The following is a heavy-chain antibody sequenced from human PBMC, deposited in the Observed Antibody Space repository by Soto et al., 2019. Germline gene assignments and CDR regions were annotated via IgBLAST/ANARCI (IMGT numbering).Heavy chain of an antibody. CDR2: ISSSSSYI. D-gene: IGHD6-25*01. J-gene: IGHJ6*04. CDR1: GFTFSSYS. CDR3: ARESEQRASILGYYYYYGMDV. V-gene: IGHV3-21*01. Sequence: GGSLRLSCAASGFTFSSYSMNWVRQAPGKGLEWVSSISSSSSYIYYADSVKGRFTISRDNAKNSLYLQMNSLRAEDTAVYYCARESEQRASILGYYYYYGMDVWGKGTTVTVSS.